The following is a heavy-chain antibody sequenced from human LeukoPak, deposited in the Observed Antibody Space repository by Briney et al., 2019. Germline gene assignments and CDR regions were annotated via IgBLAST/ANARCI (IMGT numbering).Heavy chain of an antibody. D-gene: IGHD6-13*01. Sequence: GGSLRLSCAASGFTVSSNYMSWVRQAPGKGLEGVSVIYSGGSTYYADSVKGRFTISRDNSKNTLYLQMNSLRAEDTAVYYCARGAAVYYYYGMDVWGQGTTVTVSS. V-gene: IGHV3-66*01. CDR3: ARGAAVYYYYGMDV. CDR1: GFTVSSNY. J-gene: IGHJ6*02. CDR2: IYSGGST.